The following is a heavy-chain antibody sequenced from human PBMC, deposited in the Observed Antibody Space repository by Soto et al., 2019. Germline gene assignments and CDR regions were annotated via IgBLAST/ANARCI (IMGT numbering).Heavy chain of an antibody. CDR1: GFTFSSYD. CDR2: ISGSGGST. Sequence: GGSLRLSSAASGFTFSSYDMSWVRQAPGKGLEWVSGISGSGGSTYYADSVKGRFTISRDNSKNTLYLQMNSLRAEDTAVYYCAKAFEQWLVGTFDYWGQGTLVTVSS. CDR3: AKAFEQWLVGTFDY. J-gene: IGHJ4*02. V-gene: IGHV3-23*01. D-gene: IGHD6-19*01.